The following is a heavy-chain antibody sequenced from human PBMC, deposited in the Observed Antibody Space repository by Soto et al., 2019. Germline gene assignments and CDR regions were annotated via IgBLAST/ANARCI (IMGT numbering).Heavy chain of an antibody. CDR2: INHSGST. Sequence: SETLSLTCAVYGGSFSGYYWSWIRQPPGKGLEWIGEINHSGSTNYNPSLKSRVTISVYTSKNQFSLKLSSVTAADTAVYYCARRPPRFGVVTYYFDYWGQGTLVTVSS. D-gene: IGHD3-3*01. CDR1: GGSFSGYY. V-gene: IGHV4-34*01. CDR3: ARRPPRFGVVTYYFDY. J-gene: IGHJ4*02.